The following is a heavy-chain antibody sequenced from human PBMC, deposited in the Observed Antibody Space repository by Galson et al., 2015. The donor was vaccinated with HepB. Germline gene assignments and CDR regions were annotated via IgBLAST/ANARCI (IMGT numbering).Heavy chain of an antibody. CDR1: GYTFTSYD. CDR2: MNPNSGNT. CDR3: ATSGSYYYYYYMDV. V-gene: IGHV1-8*01. D-gene: IGHD1-26*01. Sequence: SVKVSCKASGYTFTSYDINWVRQATGQGLEWMGWMNPNSGNTGYAQKFQGRVTMTRNTSISTAYMELSSLRSEDTAVYYCATSGSYYYYYYMDVWGKGTTVTVSS. J-gene: IGHJ6*03.